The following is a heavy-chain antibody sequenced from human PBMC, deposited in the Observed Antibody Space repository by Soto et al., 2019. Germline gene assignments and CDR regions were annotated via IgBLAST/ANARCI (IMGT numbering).Heavy chain of an antibody. CDR3: ARHVGRMYSSGWYGGVFDY. J-gene: IGHJ4*02. D-gene: IGHD6-19*01. CDR1: GVSISSSSYY. CDR2: IYYSGST. Sequence: PSETLSLTCTVSGVSISSSSYYWGWIRQPPGKGLEWIGSIYYSGSTYYNPSLKSRVTISVDTSKNQFSLKLSSVTAADTAVYYCARHVGRMYSSGWYGGVFDYWGQGTLVTVSS. V-gene: IGHV4-39*01.